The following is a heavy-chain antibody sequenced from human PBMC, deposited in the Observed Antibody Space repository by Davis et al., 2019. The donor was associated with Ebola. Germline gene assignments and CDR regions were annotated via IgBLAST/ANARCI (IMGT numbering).Heavy chain of an antibody. D-gene: IGHD7-27*01. CDR3: AGGTGLHFDY. CDR1: GYTFTSYY. CDR2: INPSGGSP. Sequence: ASVKVSCKASGYTFTSYYVHWVRQAPGQGLEWMGVINPSGGSPSYAQKLQGRVTMTRDTSTNTVYMELSSLTSEDTAVYYCAGGTGLHFDYWGQGTLVTVSS. V-gene: IGHV1-46*01. J-gene: IGHJ4*02.